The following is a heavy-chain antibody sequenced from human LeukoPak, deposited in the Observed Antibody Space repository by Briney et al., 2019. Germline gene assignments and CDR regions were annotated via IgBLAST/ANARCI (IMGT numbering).Heavy chain of an antibody. J-gene: IGHJ4*02. CDR2: INPDGGDK. V-gene: IGHV3-7*01. Sequence: GGSLRLSCAASGFTFSTYWMSWVRQAPGKGLEWVANINPDGGDKYYVDSVKGRFTISRDNAGNSLYLQMHTLRVEDTAVYYCASDVGFSNEDYWGQGTLVTVSS. CDR1: GFTFSTYW. D-gene: IGHD1-26*01. CDR3: ASDVGFSNEDY.